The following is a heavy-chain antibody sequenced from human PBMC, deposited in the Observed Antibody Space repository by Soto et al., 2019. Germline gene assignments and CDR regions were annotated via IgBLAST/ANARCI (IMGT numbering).Heavy chain of an antibody. CDR3: AKDIGYDFWSGSLNYYGMAV. D-gene: IGHD3-3*01. Sequence: PGGSLRLSCAASGFTFDDYTMHWVRQAPGKGLEWVSLISWDGGSTYYADSVKGRFTISRDNSKNSLYLQMNSLRTEDTALYYCAKDIGYDFWSGSLNYYGMAVWGQGTTVTVSS. V-gene: IGHV3-43*01. CDR2: ISWDGGST. J-gene: IGHJ6*02. CDR1: GFTFDDYT.